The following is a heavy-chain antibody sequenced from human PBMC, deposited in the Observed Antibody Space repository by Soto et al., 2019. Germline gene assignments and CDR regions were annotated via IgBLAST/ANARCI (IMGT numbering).Heavy chain of an antibody. V-gene: IGHV3-48*01. CDR2: ISSSSSTI. D-gene: IGHD2-2*01. J-gene: IGHJ6*03. CDR1: GFTFSSYS. CDR3: ARAVCSSTSCYEHYMDI. Sequence: PGGSLRLSCAASGFTFSSYSMNWVRQAPGKGLEWVSYISSSSSTIYYADSVKGRFTISRDNAKNSLYLQMNSLRAEDTAVYYCARAVCSSTSCYEHYMDIWGKGTTVTVSS.